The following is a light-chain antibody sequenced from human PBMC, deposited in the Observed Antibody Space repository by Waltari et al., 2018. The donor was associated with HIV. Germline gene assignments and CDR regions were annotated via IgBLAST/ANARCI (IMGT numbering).Light chain of an antibody. Sequence: DIVMTQSPESLAVSLGERATINCRSSQSLLYTSKNKNYLAWYQQRPGQPPKLLIYWASTRDSGVPDRFSGSGSGTDFTLTISSLQAEDVAVYYCQQYYSTQYSFGQGTKLEIK. CDR1: QSLLYTSKNKNY. J-gene: IGKJ2*03. CDR2: WAS. CDR3: QQYYSTQYS. V-gene: IGKV4-1*01.